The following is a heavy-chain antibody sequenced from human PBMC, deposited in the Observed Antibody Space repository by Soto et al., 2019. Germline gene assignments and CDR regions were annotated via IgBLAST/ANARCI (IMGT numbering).Heavy chain of an antibody. J-gene: IGHJ4*02. CDR1: GFTFSSYD. Sequence: GGSLRLSCAASGFTFSSYDMHWVRQATGKGLEWVSAIGTAGDTYYPGSVKGRFTISRENAKNSLYLQMNSLRAGDTAVYYCAREVRYSSGHALDYWGQGTLVTVSS. CDR2: IGTAGDT. D-gene: IGHD6-19*01. CDR3: AREVRYSSGHALDY. V-gene: IGHV3-13*01.